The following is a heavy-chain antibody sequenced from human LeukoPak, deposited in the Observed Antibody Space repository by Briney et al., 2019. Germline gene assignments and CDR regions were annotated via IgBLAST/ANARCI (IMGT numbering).Heavy chain of an antibody. CDR1: GFTFSGYA. Sequence: GGSLRLSCAASGFTFSGYAMSWVRQAPGKGLEWVSAISGSGGSTYYADSVKGRFTISRDNSKNTLYLQMNSLRAEDTAVYYCAKDLGSVVVPAAIDYWGQGTLVTVSS. J-gene: IGHJ4*02. CDR2: ISGSGGST. D-gene: IGHD2-2*01. V-gene: IGHV3-23*01. CDR3: AKDLGSVVVPAAIDY.